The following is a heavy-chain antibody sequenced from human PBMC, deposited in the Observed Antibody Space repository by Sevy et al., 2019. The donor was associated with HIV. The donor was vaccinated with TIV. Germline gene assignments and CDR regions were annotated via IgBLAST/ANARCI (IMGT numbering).Heavy chain of an antibody. J-gene: IGHJ3*01. CDR3: ARATPYDSSGGGAFDL. CDR1: RFSVSDYH. V-gene: IGHV3-48*01. Sequence: GGSLRLPCTASRFSVSDYHMNWVRQAPGKGLEWVSYIGSSSSPVYYADSLKGRFTISRDNAKNSLYLQMNSLTAEDTAVYFCARATPYDSSGGGAFDLWGQGTEVTVSS. D-gene: IGHD3-22*01. CDR2: IGSSSSPV.